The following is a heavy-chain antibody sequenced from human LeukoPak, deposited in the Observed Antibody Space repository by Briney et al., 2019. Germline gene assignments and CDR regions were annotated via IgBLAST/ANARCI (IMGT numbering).Heavy chain of an antibody. CDR3: ATPTSGYYYGVDV. CDR2: VHYTGST. D-gene: IGHD7-27*01. CDR1: GGSISRYY. Sequence: SETLSLTCTVSGGSISRYYWTWVRQPPGKGLEYIGYVHYTGSTNYNPSLKSRVTISLDTSKNQFSLKVRSVTAADTAVYYCATPTSGYYYGVDVWGQGTTVTVSS. V-gene: IGHV4-59*01. J-gene: IGHJ6*02.